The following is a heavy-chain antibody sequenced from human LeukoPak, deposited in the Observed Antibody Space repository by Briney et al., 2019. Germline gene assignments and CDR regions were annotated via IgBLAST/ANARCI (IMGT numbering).Heavy chain of an antibody. CDR3: VVVVEPPDSDGFDV. V-gene: IGHV3-74*01. D-gene: IGHD1-14*01. CDR1: GFTFSNSG. CDR2: INADGSTT. J-gene: IGHJ3*01. Sequence: GGSLRLSCAASGFTFSNSGVRWVRQAPGKGLVWVSLINADGSTTTYADSVKGRVTISRDNARNTLSLQMNSLTVEDTAVYYCVVVVEPPDSDGFDVWGQGTMITVSS.